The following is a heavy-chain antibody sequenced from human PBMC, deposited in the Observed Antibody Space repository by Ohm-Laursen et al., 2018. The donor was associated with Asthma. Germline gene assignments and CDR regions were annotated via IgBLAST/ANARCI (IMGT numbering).Heavy chain of an antibody. CDR3: AREKTTSDSRLNAFDI. CDR1: GGSFRSFSGYF. J-gene: IGHJ3*02. D-gene: IGHD3-22*01. V-gene: IGHV4-34*01. CDR2: INHSGST. Sequence: SETLSLTCAVYGGSFRSFSGYFWSWIRQPPGKGLEWIGEINHSGSTNHNPSLKSRVTISVDTSKNQFSLNLSSVTAADTAVYYCAREKTTSDSRLNAFDIWGQGTMVTVSS.